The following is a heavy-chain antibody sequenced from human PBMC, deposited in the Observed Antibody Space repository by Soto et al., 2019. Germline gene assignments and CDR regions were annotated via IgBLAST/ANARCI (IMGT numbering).Heavy chain of an antibody. J-gene: IGHJ5*02. V-gene: IGHV1-46*01. Sequence: GASVEVSCKECGYTLASCYMRWVRQDTGQGLEWMGIINPSGGSTSYAQKFQGRVTMTRDTSTSTVYMELSSLTSDDTALYYCAGDRTDSGYYTNWLDPWGQGTQVTVSS. CDR1: GYTLASCY. D-gene: IGHD3-22*01. CDR3: AGDRTDSGYYTNWLDP. CDR2: INPSGGST.